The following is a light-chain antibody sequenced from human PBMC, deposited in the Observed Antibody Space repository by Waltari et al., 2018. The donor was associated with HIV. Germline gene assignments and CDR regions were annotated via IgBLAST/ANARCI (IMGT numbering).Light chain of an antibody. V-gene: IGKV3-15*01. Sequence: EIVMTQSPATLSVSPGERVTLSCRASQNVITNLAWYQQKPGQAPSLLIYGASTRARGTPARFTGGGSGSDFTLTINSLQSEDCGLYYCQQDNGWPRTCGQGTKG. CDR3: QQDNGWPRT. J-gene: IGKJ1*01. CDR2: GAS. CDR1: QNVITN.